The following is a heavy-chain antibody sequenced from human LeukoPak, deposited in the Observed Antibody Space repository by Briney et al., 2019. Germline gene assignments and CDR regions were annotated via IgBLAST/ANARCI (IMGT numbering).Heavy chain of an antibody. D-gene: IGHD2-15*01. CDR2: MNPNSGNT. J-gene: IGHJ5*02. CDR3: ARGVVVVAATHVSDP. CDR1: GYTFTSYD. Sequence: GASVKVSCKASGYTFTSYDINWVRQATGQGLEWMGWMNPNSGNTGYAQKFQGRVTMTRNTSISTAYMELSSLRSEDTAVYYCARGVVVVAATHVSDPWGQGTLVTVSS. V-gene: IGHV1-8*01.